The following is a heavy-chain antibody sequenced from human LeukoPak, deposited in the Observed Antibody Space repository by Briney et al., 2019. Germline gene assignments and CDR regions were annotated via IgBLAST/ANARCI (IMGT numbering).Heavy chain of an antibody. J-gene: IGHJ3*02. D-gene: IGHD2/OR15-2a*01. V-gene: IGHV4-38-2*02. CDR2: IYHSGST. Sequence: SETLSLTCTVSGYSISSGYYWGWIRQPPGKGLEWIGSIYHSGSTYYNPSLKSRVTISVDTSKNQFSLKLSSVTAADTAVYYCAQQVLRVAFDIWGQGTMVTVSS. CDR3: AQQVLRVAFDI. CDR1: GYSISSGYY.